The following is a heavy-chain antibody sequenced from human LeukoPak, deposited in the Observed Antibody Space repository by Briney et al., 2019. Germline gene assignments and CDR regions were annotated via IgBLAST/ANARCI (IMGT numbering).Heavy chain of an antibody. Sequence: PGGSLRLLCAASGFTFSSYGMHWVRPAPGKGPEWVTVIWYDGSKRYYTDSVKGRFTISRDNSNNIVYLQMDSLRVDDSAVYYCGREGSSRTIDYWGQGTLVTVSS. CDR1: GFTFSSYG. J-gene: IGHJ4*02. CDR2: IWYDGSKR. CDR3: GREGSSRTIDY. V-gene: IGHV3-33*01. D-gene: IGHD1/OR15-1a*01.